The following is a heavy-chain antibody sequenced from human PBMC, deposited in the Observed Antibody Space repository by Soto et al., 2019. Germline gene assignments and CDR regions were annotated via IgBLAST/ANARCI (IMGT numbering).Heavy chain of an antibody. V-gene: IGHV3-21*01. CDR3: XXXXXXXXXXXFDI. CDR1: GFTFSSYS. CDR2: ISSSSSYI. J-gene: IGHJ3*02. Sequence: EVQLVESGGGLVKPGGSLRLSCAASGFTFSSYSMNWVRQAPGKGLEWVSSISSSSSYIYYADSVKGRFTISRDNAKNSLYLQMNSLRAEDTAVYYXXXXXXXXXXXXFDIWGQGTMVTVSS.